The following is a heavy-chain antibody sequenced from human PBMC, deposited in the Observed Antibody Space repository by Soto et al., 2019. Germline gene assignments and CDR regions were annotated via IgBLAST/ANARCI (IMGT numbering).Heavy chain of an antibody. V-gene: IGHV1-69*01. CDR2: IVPMFGTP. J-gene: IGHJ6*02. D-gene: IGHD1-1*01. CDR1: GGIFDDFI. CDR3: ARNGTYRRSLSQYTGMDV. Sequence: QVQLVQSGAEVKEPGSSVKVSCKASGGIFDDFIMNWVRQTPGQGLEWMGGIVPMFGTPTYAERFKGRVTISATGSTSTVYMELTRLRSEDTAVYYCARNGTYRRSLSQYTGMDVWGQGTTVTVSS.